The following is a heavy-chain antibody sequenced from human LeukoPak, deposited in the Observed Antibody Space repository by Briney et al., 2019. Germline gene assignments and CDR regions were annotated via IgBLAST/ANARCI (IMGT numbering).Heavy chain of an antibody. Sequence: PGGSLRLSCAASGFTFSSYAMSWVRQAPGKGLEWVSAISGSGGSTYYADSVKGRFTISRDNSKNTLYLQMNSLRAEDTAVYYCAKGPSYYYDSSGYPYYFDYWGQGTLVTVSS. J-gene: IGHJ4*02. CDR2: ISGSGGST. D-gene: IGHD3-22*01. V-gene: IGHV3-23*01. CDR3: AKGPSYYYDSSGYPYYFDY. CDR1: GFTFSSYA.